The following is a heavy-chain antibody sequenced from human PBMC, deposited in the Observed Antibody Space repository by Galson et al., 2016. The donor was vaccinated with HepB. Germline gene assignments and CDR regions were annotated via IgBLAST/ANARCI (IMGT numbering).Heavy chain of an antibody. D-gene: IGHD5-18*01. V-gene: IGHV3-7*03. Sequence: SLRLSCAASGFTFSTYYMSWVRQAPGEGLEWVVNIKEDGSEKYYVDSVKGRFTISRDNAKNSLYLLMNSLRAEDTAVYYCGRDTAVVGIDYWGQGTLVTVSS. CDR3: GRDTAVVGIDY. J-gene: IGHJ4*02. CDR1: GFTFSTYY. CDR2: IKEDGSEK.